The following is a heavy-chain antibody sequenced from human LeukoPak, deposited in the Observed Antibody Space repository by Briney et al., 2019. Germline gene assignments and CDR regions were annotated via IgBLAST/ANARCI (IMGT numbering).Heavy chain of an antibody. V-gene: IGHV3-30*02. CDR2: IRYDGSNK. D-gene: IGHD2-15*01. Sequence: PVRSLRLSCAASGFTFSSYGMHWVRQAPGKGLEWGAFIRYDGSNKYYADSVKGRFTISRENSKNTLYLQMNSLRAEDTAVYYCAKDLYCSGGSCYSSYMDVWGKGTTVTVSS. J-gene: IGHJ6*03. CDR1: GFTFSSYG. CDR3: AKDLYCSGGSCYSSYMDV.